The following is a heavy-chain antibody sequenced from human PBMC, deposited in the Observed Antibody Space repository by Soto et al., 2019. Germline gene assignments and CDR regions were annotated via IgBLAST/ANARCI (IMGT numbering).Heavy chain of an antibody. D-gene: IGHD4-17*01. CDR2: IWYDGSNK. V-gene: IGHV3-33*01. CDR1: GFTFSSYG. CDR3: ARELSYGDPSKAFDI. Sequence: GGSLRLSCAASGFTFSSYGMHWVRQAPGKGLEWVAVIWYDGSNKYYADSVKGRFTISRDNSKNTLYLQMNSLRAEDTAVYYCARELSYGDPSKAFDIWGQGTMVTVSS. J-gene: IGHJ3*02.